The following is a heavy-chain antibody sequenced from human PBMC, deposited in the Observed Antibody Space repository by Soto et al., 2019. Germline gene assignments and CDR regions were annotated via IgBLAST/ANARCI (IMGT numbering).Heavy chain of an antibody. D-gene: IGHD2-21*02. V-gene: IGHV4-34*01. CDR1: GGSFSGFY. Sequence: SETLSLTCAVYGGSFSGFYWTWIRQPPGKGLEWIGEINHSGTINFNPSLKSRLTISLDTSKKHFSLKLSSVTDADTAAYYCARADRTLVTSYSLDVWGQGTTVTVS. CDR3: ARADRTLVTSYSLDV. J-gene: IGHJ6*02. CDR2: INHSGTI.